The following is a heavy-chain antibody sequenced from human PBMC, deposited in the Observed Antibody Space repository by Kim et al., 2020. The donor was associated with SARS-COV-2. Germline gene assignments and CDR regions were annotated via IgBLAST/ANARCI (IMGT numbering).Heavy chain of an antibody. CDR2: FDPEDGET. CDR1: GYTLTELS. D-gene: IGHD3-9*01. V-gene: IGHV1-24*01. J-gene: IGHJ3*02. Sequence: ASVKVSCKVSGYTLTELSMHWVRQAPGKGLEWMGGFDPEDGETIYAQKFQGRVTMTEDTSTDTAYMELSSLRSEDTAVYYCATSRLAKDPFPFDIWGQGTMVTVSS. CDR3: ATSRLAKDPFPFDI.